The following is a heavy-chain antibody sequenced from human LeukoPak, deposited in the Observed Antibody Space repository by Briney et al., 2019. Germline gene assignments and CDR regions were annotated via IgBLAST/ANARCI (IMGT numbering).Heavy chain of an antibody. J-gene: IGHJ5*02. V-gene: IGHV3-30*02. CDR1: GFTFSTYG. CDR3: AKDRGRQVYSYGSNWFDP. D-gene: IGHD5-18*01. CDR2: IRYDGSNK. Sequence: GGSLRLSCAASGFTFSTYGMHWVRQAPGKGLQWVAFIRYDGSNKYYADSVKGRFTISRDNSKNTLYLQINSLRAEDTAVYYCAKDRGRQVYSYGSNWFDPWGQGTLVTVSS.